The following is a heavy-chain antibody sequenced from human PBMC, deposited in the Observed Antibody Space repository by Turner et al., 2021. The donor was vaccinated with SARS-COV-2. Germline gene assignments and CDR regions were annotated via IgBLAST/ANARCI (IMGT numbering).Heavy chain of an antibody. Sequence: QVQLVQSGAEVKKPVASVHVSCKASGYTSTSYGTSWVRQAPGQGLEWMGWISAYNGYTNYAQKLQGRVIMTTDTSTSTAYMELGSLRSDDTAVDYCARDSNNRDYYESSGYYSFDYWGQGTLVTVSS. J-gene: IGHJ4*02. CDR2: ISAYNGYT. D-gene: IGHD3-22*01. CDR3: ARDSNNRDYYESSGYYSFDY. CDR1: GYTSTSYG. V-gene: IGHV1-18*01.